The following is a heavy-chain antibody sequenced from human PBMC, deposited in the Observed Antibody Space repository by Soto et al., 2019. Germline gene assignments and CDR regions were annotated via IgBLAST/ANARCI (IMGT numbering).Heavy chain of an antibody. Sequence: QVQLVKSGAEVKKPGASVKVSCKASGYTFTSYGISWVRQATGQGLEWMGWISAYNGNTNYAQKLHGRVTMTTGTTTSAAYMELRSLSSDATAVYFCSRERPKPTGPLGAWCQGTLVTVSS. V-gene: IGHV1-18*01. CDR3: SRERPKPTGPLGA. CDR2: ISAYNGNT. CDR1: GYTFTSYG. J-gene: IGHJ5*02.